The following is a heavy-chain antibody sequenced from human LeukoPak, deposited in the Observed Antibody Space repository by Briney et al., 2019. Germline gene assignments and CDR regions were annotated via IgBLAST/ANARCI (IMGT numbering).Heavy chain of an antibody. J-gene: IGHJ4*02. CDR1: GGTFSSYA. V-gene: IGHV1-69*13. CDR2: IIPIFGTA. Sequence: ASVKVSCKASGGTFSSYAISWVRQAPGQGLEWMGGIIPIFGTANYAQKFQGRVTITADESTSTAYMELRSLRSDDTAVCYCAREDYSNYGSDYWGQGTLVTVSS. CDR3: AREDYSNYGSDY. D-gene: IGHD4-11*01.